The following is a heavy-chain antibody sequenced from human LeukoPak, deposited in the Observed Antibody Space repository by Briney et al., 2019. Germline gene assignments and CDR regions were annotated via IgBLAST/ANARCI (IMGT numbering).Heavy chain of an antibody. CDR2: INPNSGGT. CDR3: ASGAMVGQLIKFDP. D-gene: IGHD3-10*01. V-gene: IGHV1-2*02. CDR1: GYTFTGYY. Sequence: ASVKVSCKASGYTFTGYYMHWVRQAPGQGLEWMGWINPNSGGTNYAQKFQGRVTITRDMSTSTAYMELSSLRSEDTAMYYCASGAMVGQLIKFDPWGQGTLVTVSS. J-gene: IGHJ5*02.